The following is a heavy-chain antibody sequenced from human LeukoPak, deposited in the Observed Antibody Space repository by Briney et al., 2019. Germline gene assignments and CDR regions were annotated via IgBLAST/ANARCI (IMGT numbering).Heavy chain of an antibody. D-gene: IGHD4-17*01. V-gene: IGHV3-11*04. CDR1: GFTFSDYY. CDR3: AGETTTGGDY. J-gene: IGHJ4*02. Sequence: GGSLRLSCAASGFTFSDYYMSWIRQAPGKGLEWLSYISGSGSNIYYADSVKGRFTISRDNAKNSLYLQMNSLRAEDTAVYYCAGETTTGGDYWGQGTLVTVSP. CDR2: ISGSGSNI.